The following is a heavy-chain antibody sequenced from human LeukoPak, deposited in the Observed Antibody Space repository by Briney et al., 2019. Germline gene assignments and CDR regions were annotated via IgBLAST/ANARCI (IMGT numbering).Heavy chain of an antibody. V-gene: IGHV3-48*03. Sequence: PGGSLRLSCAASGFTFSSYEMNWVRQAPGKGLEWVSYISSSGSTIYYADSVKGRFTISRDNAKNSLYLQMNSLRAEDTAVYYCARTKQWLYGMDVWGQGTTVTVSS. D-gene: IGHD6-19*01. CDR2: ISSSGSTI. CDR3: ARTKQWLYGMDV. CDR1: GFTFSSYE. J-gene: IGHJ6*02.